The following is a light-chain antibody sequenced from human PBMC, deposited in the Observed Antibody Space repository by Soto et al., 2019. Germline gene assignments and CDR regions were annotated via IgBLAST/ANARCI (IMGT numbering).Light chain of an antibody. CDR2: DAL. V-gene: IGKV3-11*01. J-gene: IGKJ4*01. CDR3: QQRSNWPALS. Sequence: EIGLIHSPATLSLSPWEIATLSCRASQSVGSYLAWYQHKPGQAPKLLISDALDRATGIPARFSGSRPETDFTLTISSLEPEDSAVYYFQQRSNWPALSFGGGTQLDIK. CDR1: QSVGSY.